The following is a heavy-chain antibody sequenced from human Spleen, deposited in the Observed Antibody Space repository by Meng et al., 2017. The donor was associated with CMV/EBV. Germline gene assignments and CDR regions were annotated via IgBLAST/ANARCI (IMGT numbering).Heavy chain of an antibody. Sequence: GGSLRLSCAASGFIFSSYGMNWVRQAPGKGLEWVSFISASGNYIYYADSVKGRFTISRDNAKNSLYLQMNSLRAEDTAVYYCATASIYYFDYWGQGTLVTVSS. CDR1: GFIFSSYG. D-gene: IGHD2/OR15-2a*01. V-gene: IGHV3-21*01. CDR2: ISASGNYI. J-gene: IGHJ4*02. CDR3: ATASIYYFDY.